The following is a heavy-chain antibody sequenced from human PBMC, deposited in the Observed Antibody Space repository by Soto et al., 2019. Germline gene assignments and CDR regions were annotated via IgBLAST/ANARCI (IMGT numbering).Heavy chain of an antibody. CDR2: INHSGST. Sequence: SETLSLTCAVYGGSFSGYYWSWIRQPPGKGLEWIGEINHSGSTNYNPSLKSRVTISVDTSKNQFSLKLSSVTAADTAVYYCARSPRYYDFWSGYSDLLTNPNYYYYMDVWGKGTTVTVSS. CDR3: ARSPRYYDFWSGYSDLLTNPNYYYYMDV. D-gene: IGHD3-3*01. CDR1: GGSFSGYY. V-gene: IGHV4-34*01. J-gene: IGHJ6*03.